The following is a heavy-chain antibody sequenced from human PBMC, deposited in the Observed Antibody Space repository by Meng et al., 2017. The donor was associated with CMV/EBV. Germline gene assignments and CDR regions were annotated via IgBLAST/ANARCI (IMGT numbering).Heavy chain of an antibody. CDR1: GFTFSSYS. V-gene: IGHV3-21*01. D-gene: IGHD5-18*01. J-gene: IGHJ4*02. Sequence: GESLKISCAASGFTFSSYSMNWVRQAPGKGLEWVSSISSSSSYIYYADSVKGRFTISRDNAKNSLYLQMNSLRAEDTAVYYCARDTATGAPSDYWGQGTLVTVSS. CDR3: ARDTATGAPSDY. CDR2: ISSSSSYI.